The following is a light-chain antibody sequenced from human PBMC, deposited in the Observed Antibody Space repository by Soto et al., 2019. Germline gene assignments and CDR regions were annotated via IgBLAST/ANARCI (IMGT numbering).Light chain of an antibody. CDR3: CSYAGSSTFV. CDR1: SSDVGSYNL. V-gene: IGLV2-23*03. Sequence: QSALTQPASVSGSPGQSITISCTGTSSDVGSYNLVSWYQQHPGKAPKIMICEGSKRPSGVSNRFSGSKSGNTASLTISGLHAEDEADYYCCSYAGSSTFVFGGGTKLTVL. CDR2: EGS. J-gene: IGLJ3*02.